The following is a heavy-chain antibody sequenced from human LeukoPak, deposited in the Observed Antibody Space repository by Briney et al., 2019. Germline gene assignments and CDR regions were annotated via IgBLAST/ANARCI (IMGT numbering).Heavy chain of an antibody. CDR1: GFTFSRYW. D-gene: IGHD2-15*01. J-gene: IGHJ4*02. CDR2: MNSDGSNT. V-gene: IGHV3-74*01. CDR3: ARDICSGIGCYPRPPFDY. Sequence: PGGSLRLSCAASGFTFSRYWMHWVRQAPGEGLVWVSRMNSDGSNTNYADSVKGRFTISRDNAKNTLYLQMNSLRADDTAVYYCARDICSGIGCYPRPPFDYWGQGTLVTVSS.